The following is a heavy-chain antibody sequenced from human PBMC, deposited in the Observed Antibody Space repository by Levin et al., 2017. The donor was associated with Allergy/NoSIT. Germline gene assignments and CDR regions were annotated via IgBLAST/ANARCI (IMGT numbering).Heavy chain of an antibody. D-gene: IGHD4-17*01. J-gene: IGHJ6*02. Sequence: LRLSCTVSGGSISSYYWSWIRQPPGKGLEWIGYIYYSGSTNYNPSLKSRVTISVDTSKNQFSLKLSSVTAADTAVYYCARVRGYGDYVYYYYGMDVWGQGTTVTVSS. CDR2: IYYSGST. CDR3: ARVRGYGDYVYYYYGMDV. V-gene: IGHV4-59*01. CDR1: GGSISSYY.